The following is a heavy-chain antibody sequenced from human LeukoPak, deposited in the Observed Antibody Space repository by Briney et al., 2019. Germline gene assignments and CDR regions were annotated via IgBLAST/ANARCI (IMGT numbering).Heavy chain of an antibody. Sequence: SETLSLTCTVSGGSISSYYWSWIRQPPGRGLEWIGYIYYSGSTNYNPSLKSRVTISVDTSKNQFSLKLSSVTAADTAVYYCARVNDYVWGSYRYSDPYYFDYWGQGTLVTVSS. CDR3: ARVNDYVWGSYRYSDPYYFDY. V-gene: IGHV4-59*01. CDR2: IYYSGST. CDR1: GGSISSYY. J-gene: IGHJ4*02. D-gene: IGHD3-16*02.